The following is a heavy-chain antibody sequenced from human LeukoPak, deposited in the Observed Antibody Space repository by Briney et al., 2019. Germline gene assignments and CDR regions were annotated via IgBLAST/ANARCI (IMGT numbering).Heavy chain of an antibody. Sequence: GGSLRFSCAASGFTFSSYGMHWVRQAPGKGLEWVAVISYDGSNKYYADSVKGRFTISRDNSKNTRYLQMNSLRAEDTAVYYCAKDLGLQVVYYYGMDVWGQGTTVTVSS. J-gene: IGHJ6*02. CDR3: AKDLGLQVVYYYGMDV. CDR1: GFTFSSYG. V-gene: IGHV3-30*18. D-gene: IGHD5-24*01. CDR2: ISYDGSNK.